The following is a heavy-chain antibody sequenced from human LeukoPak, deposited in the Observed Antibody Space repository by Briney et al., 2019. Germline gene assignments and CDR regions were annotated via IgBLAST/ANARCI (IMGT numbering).Heavy chain of an antibody. CDR3: ANAPVYSSSWYGFYY. J-gene: IGHJ4*02. CDR2: ISSSGGTT. CDR1: GFIFGSHW. Sequence: GGSLRLSCAASGFIFGSHWMTWVRQAPGKGLEWVSTISSSGGTTHYADSVKGRFTISRDNSKNTLYLQMNSLRAEDTAVYYCANAPVYSSSWYGFYYWGQGTQVTVSS. V-gene: IGHV3-23*01. D-gene: IGHD6-13*01.